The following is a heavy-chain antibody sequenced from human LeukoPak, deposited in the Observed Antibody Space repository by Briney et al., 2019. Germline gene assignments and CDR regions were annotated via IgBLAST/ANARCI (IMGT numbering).Heavy chain of an antibody. V-gene: IGHV4-39*07. CDR3: ARHARGSGPTAGYYMDV. J-gene: IGHJ6*03. Sequence: PSETLSLTCTVSGGSIRISSYYWGWIRQPPGKGLEWIGSIYYSGSTYYNPSLKSRATISVAVETSKNQFSLKLSSVTAADTAVYYCARHARGSGPTAGYYMDVWGKGTTVTVSS. D-gene: IGHD2-15*01. CDR1: GGSIRISSYY. CDR2: IYYSGST.